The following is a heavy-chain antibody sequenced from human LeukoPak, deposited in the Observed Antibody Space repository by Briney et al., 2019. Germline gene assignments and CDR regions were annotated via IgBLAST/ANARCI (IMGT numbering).Heavy chain of an antibody. Sequence: ASVKVSCKASGYTFISYDINWVRQATGQGLEWMGWMSPDSGNTGYAQKFQGRVTMTRDSSISTAYMELSSLTSEDTAVYYCARARGSSFGSAFDYWGQGTLVTVSS. J-gene: IGHJ4*02. CDR3: ARARGSSFGSAFDY. CDR1: GYTFISYD. D-gene: IGHD5-18*01. V-gene: IGHV1-8*01. CDR2: MSPDSGNT.